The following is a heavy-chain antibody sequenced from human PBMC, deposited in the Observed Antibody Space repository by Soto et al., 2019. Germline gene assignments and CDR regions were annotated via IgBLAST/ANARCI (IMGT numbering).Heavy chain of an antibody. CDR2: ISYDGSNK. Sequence: QVQLVESGGGVVQPGRSLRLSCAASGFTFSSYAMHWVRQAPGKGLEWVAVISYDGSNKYYADSVKGRFTISRDNSKNTLYLQMNSMRAEDTAVYYCAREPKGMGSGSYYNWHVSYYYYYGMDVWGQGTTVTVSS. CDR1: GFTFSSYA. CDR3: AREPKGMGSGSYYNWHVSYYYYYGMDV. D-gene: IGHD3-10*01. J-gene: IGHJ6*02. V-gene: IGHV3-30-3*01.